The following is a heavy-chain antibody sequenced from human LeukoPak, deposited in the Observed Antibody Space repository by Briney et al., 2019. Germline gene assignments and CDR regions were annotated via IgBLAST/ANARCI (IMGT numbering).Heavy chain of an antibody. CDR3: ARVSAGGGSEWVDN. D-gene: IGHD1-26*01. V-gene: IGHV4-59*01. CDR2: ISYSGRA. CDR1: GDSITDYY. J-gene: IGHJ5*02. Sequence: PSETLSLTCTVSGDSITDYYWGWIRQPPGKGLEWIGYISYSGRATYNPSVKSRVTISLATSRTQFSLSLTSVTAADTAVYYCARVSAGGGSEWVDNWGQGTLVTVSS.